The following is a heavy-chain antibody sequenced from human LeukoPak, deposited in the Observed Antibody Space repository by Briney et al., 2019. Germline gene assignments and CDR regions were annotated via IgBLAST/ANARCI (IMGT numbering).Heavy chain of an antibody. CDR3: AKDRGMVRGVITYNWFDP. Sequence: GGSLRLSCAASGFTFSSYAMSWVRQAPGKGLEWVSAISGSGGSTYYADSVKGRLTISRDNSKNTLYLQMNSLRAEDTAVYYCAKDRGMVRGVITYNWFDPWGQGTLVTVSS. CDR1: GFTFSSYA. D-gene: IGHD3-10*01. J-gene: IGHJ5*02. V-gene: IGHV3-23*01. CDR2: ISGSGGST.